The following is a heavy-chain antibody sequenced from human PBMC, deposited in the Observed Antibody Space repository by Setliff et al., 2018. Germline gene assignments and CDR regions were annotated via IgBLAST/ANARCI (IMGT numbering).Heavy chain of an antibody. D-gene: IGHD3-22*01. CDR3: VRDDADNYDAFDN. CDR1: GFTFSSYN. Sequence: PGGSLRLSCAASGFTFSSYNMDWVRQAPGKGLEWVADIKQDGSTKYYLDSVKGRFTISRDNAKRSLYLQMNGLRDDDTGVYYCVRDDADNYDAFDNWGQGTLVTVSS. V-gene: IGHV3-7*01. J-gene: IGHJ3*02. CDR2: IKQDGSTK.